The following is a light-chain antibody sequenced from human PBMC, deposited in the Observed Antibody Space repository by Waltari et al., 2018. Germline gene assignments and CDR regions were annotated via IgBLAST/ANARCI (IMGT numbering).Light chain of an antibody. J-gene: IGLJ2*01. V-gene: IGLV3-21*04. CDR2: YDT. CDR1: NIGSKS. CDR3: RVWDSSSDQQE. Sequence: SYVLTQPPSVSVAPGKAATITCGGTNIGSKSVHWYQQKPGQAPVLVIKYDTDRPSGIPERISGSNSGNTATLTISRVEAGDEADYYCRVWDSSSDQQEFGGGTKLTVL.